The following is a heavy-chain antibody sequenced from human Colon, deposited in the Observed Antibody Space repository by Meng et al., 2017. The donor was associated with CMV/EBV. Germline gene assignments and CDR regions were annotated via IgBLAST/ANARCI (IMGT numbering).Heavy chain of an antibody. CDR3: SRSPGYANYSHNWFDP. V-gene: IGHV2-5*01. CDR2: IYWNDDK. D-gene: IGHD3-9*01. Sequence: SGPTLVKPTQTLTLTCTFSGFSLPPRGVGVAWIRQPPGKALAWHALIYWNDDKLYSPSLSNRLTITKDTSKTQVVLSMTNVDPVATATYYCSRSPGYANYSHNWFDPWGQGTLVTVSS. CDR1: GFSLPPRGVG. J-gene: IGHJ5*02.